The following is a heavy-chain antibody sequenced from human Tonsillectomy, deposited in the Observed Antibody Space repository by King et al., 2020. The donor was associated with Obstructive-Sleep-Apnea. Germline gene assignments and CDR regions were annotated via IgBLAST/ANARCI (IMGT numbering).Heavy chain of an antibody. V-gene: IGHV3-49*03. CDR2: IRNKPYGGTT. Sequence: VKLVESGGGLVQPGRSLRLSCTASGFTFGDYTMSWFRQAPGKGLEWVGFIRNKPYGGTTEYAASVKGRFTISRDDSKSIAYLQMNSLKTEDTAVYYCTRKFYYDSSGNAIDYWGQGTLVTVSS. CDR3: TRKFYYDSSGNAIDY. D-gene: IGHD3-22*01. J-gene: IGHJ4*02. CDR1: GFTFGDYT.